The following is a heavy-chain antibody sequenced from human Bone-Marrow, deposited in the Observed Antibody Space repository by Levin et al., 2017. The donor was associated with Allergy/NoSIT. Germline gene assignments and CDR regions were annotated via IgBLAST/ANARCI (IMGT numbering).Heavy chain of an antibody. J-gene: IGHJ6*02. CDR3: ARDLPDLIAAAGMNHYDYYGMDV. CDR1: GYTFTGYY. CDR2: INPNSGGT. Sequence: GESLKISCKASGYTFTGYYMHWVRQAPGQGLEWMGWINPNSGGTNYAQKFQGRVTMTRDTSISTAYMELSRLRSDDTAVYYCARDLPDLIAAAGMNHYDYYGMDVWGQGTTVTVSS. D-gene: IGHD6-13*01. V-gene: IGHV1-2*02.